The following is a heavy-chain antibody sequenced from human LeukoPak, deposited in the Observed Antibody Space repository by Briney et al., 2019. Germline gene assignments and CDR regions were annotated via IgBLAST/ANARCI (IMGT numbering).Heavy chain of an antibody. D-gene: IGHD4-17*01. CDR3: AKLRNDDYGDTRAFDI. CDR1: GFTFSSYG. V-gene: IGHV3-30*18. J-gene: IGHJ3*02. CDR2: ISYDGSNK. Sequence: PGGSPRLSCAASGFTFSSYGMHWVRQAPGKGLEWVAVISYDGSNKYYADSVKGRFTISRDNSKNTLYLQMNSLRAEDTAVYYCAKLRNDDYGDTRAFDIWGQGTMVTVSS.